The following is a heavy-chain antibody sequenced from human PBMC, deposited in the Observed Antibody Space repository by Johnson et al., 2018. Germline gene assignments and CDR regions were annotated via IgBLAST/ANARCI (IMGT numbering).Heavy chain of an antibody. CDR1: GFTFSSYA. D-gene: IGHD3-3*01. J-gene: IGHJ1*01. Sequence: QVQLVQSGGGLVQXGGSXRLXCAASGFTFSSYAMSWVRQAPGKGLEWVAVISYDGSNKKYADSVKGRFTIPSDNAKNSLYLQMNSLRPEDTALYYCAKAPVGWLGEGAEYFQHWGQGTLVTVSS. V-gene: IGHV3-30*18. CDR3: AKAPVGWLGEGAEYFQH. CDR2: ISYDGSNK.